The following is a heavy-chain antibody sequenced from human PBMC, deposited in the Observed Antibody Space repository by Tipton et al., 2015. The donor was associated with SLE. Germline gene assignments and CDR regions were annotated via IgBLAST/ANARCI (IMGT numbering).Heavy chain of an antibody. CDR2: IYYSGRT. CDR1: GGSISSYY. CDR3: ARAGAGYYYYYYMDV. V-gene: IGHV4-59*01. Sequence: TLSLTCTASGGSISSYYWSWIRQPPGKGLEWIGYIYYSGRTNYNPSLKSRVTISVDTSKNQFSLKLSSVTAADTAVYYCARAGAGYYYYYYMDVWGKGTTVTVSS. J-gene: IGHJ6*03.